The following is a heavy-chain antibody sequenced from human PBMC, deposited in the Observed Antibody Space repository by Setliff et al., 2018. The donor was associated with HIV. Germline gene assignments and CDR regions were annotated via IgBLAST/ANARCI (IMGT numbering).Heavy chain of an antibody. J-gene: IGHJ4*02. CDR3: ARTACSLAMGCYFDF. V-gene: IGHV3-21*01. CDR1: DFSLYDFN. D-gene: IGHD2-8*01. Sequence: GGSLRLSCEASDFSLYDFNMSWVRQAPGKGLEWVASISSTTGYIFYADSAKGRFIISRGNAKNSLYLQMDSLRAEDTAVYYCARTACSLAMGCYFDFWGQGTLVTVSS. CDR2: ISSTTGYI.